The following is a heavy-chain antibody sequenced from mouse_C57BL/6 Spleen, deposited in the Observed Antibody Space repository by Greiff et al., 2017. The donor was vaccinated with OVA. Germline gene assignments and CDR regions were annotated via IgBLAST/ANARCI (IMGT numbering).Heavy chain of an antibody. J-gene: IGHJ4*01. Sequence: EVKLQESGGGLVKPGGSLKLSCAASGFTFSDYGMHWVRQAPEKGLEWVAYISSGSSTIYYADTVKGRFTISRDNAKNTLFLQMTSLRSEDTAMYYCARGGKSRNYYAMDYWGQGTSVTVSS. CDR1: GFTFSDYG. CDR2: ISSGSSTI. CDR3: ARGGKSRNYYAMDY. V-gene: IGHV5-17*01. D-gene: IGHD2-1*01.